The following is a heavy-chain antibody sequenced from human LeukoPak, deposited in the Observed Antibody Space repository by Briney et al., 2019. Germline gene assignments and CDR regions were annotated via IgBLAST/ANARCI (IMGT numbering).Heavy chain of an antibody. D-gene: IGHD2-15*01. CDR1: GYTFTSYY. CDR2: ISAYNGNT. CDR3: ARDRPTTYCSGGSCYPNGAFDI. V-gene: IGHV1-18*04. J-gene: IGHJ3*02. Sequence: ASVKVSRKASGYTFTSYYMHWVRQAPGQGLEWMGWISAYNGNTNYAQKLQGRVTMTTDTSTSTAYMELRSLRSDDTAVYYCARDRPTTYCSGGSCYPNGAFDIWGQGTMVTVSS.